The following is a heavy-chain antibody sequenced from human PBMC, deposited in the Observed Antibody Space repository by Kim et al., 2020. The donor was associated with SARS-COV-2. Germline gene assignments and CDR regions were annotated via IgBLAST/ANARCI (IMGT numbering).Heavy chain of an antibody. Sequence: SETLSLTCTVSGGSISSSSYYWGWIRQPPGKGLEWIGSIYYSGSTYYNPSLKSRVTISVDTSKNQFSLKLSSVTAADTAVYYCARPPRGMIEERAFDIWGQGTMVTVSS. D-gene: IGHD3-22*01. CDR2: IYYSGST. V-gene: IGHV4-39*01. J-gene: IGHJ3*02. CDR1: GGSISSSSYY. CDR3: ARPPRGMIEERAFDI.